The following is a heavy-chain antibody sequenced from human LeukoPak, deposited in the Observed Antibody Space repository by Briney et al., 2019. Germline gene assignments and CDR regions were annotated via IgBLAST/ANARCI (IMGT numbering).Heavy chain of an antibody. CDR1: GGTFSSYA. Sequence: SVKVSCKASGGTFSSYAISWVRQAPGQGLEWMGGIIPIFGTANYAQKFQGRVTITADKSTSTAYMELSSLRSEDTAVYYCAGGVGYCSSTSCLLFDYWGQGTLVTVSS. V-gene: IGHV1-69*06. CDR2: IIPIFGTA. CDR3: AGGVGYCSSTSCLLFDY. D-gene: IGHD2-2*01. J-gene: IGHJ4*02.